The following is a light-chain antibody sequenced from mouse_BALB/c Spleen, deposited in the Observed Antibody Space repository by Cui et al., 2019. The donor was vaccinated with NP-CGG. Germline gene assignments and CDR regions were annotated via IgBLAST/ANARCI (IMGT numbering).Light chain of an antibody. Sequence: QAVVTQESADTTSPGETVTLTCRSSTGAVTTSNYANWVQEKPDPLFTGLIGGTNNRAPGVPARFSGSLIGDKAALTITGAQTEDEAVYFCALWYSNHWVFGGGTKLTVL. CDR3: ALWYSNHWV. J-gene: IGLJ1*01. CDR2: GTN. CDR1: TGAVTTSNY. V-gene: IGLV1*01.